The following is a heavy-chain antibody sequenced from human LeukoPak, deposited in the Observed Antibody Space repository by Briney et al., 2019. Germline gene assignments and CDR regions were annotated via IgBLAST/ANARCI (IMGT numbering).Heavy chain of an antibody. J-gene: IGHJ4*02. Sequence: PRGSRRLSCAAAGFTSSTYGMRWVRQAPGEGLEWVAFIRSDGSNKNYGGFVKGRFTISRDNSKNTLYLQMNSLRAEETAVYYCAKAGTLDTAMMQFDYWGQGTLVTVSS. CDR2: IRSDGSNK. CDR3: AKAGTLDTAMMQFDY. CDR1: GFTSSTYG. D-gene: IGHD5-18*01. V-gene: IGHV3-30*02.